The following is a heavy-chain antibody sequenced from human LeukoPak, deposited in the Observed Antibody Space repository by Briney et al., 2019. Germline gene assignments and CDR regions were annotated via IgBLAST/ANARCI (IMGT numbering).Heavy chain of an antibody. J-gene: IGHJ6*03. Sequence: SDTLSLTCVVSGGSISSHYWSWIRQPPGQGLEWIGCIYFNGYTNYNPSLKSRVTISVDTSNNQFSLRLSSVTAADTAVYYCARSERRAQKDTYYNHYYYMDVWGKGTTVSVSS. CDR3: ARSERRAQKDTYYNHYYYMDV. D-gene: IGHD6-25*01. V-gene: IGHV4-59*07. CDR2: IYFNGYT. CDR1: GGSISSHY.